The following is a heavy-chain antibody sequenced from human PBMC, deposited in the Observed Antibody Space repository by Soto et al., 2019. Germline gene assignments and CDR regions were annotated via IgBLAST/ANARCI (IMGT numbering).Heavy chain of an antibody. J-gene: IGHJ4*02. Sequence: EVQLLESGGGLVQPGGSLRLSCAASGFTFSNYAMSWVRQAPGKGLEWVPTISGSGGSTDYADSVRGRFTISRDNSKNTLYLQMNSLRAEDTAVYYCATADSAWYFDYWGQGTLVTVSS. V-gene: IGHV3-23*01. CDR3: ATADSAWYFDY. CDR1: GFTFSNYA. CDR2: ISGSGGST. D-gene: IGHD6-19*01.